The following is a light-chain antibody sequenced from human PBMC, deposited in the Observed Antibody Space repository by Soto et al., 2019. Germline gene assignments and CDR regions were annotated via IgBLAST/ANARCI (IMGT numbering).Light chain of an antibody. Sequence: DAVMTQSPLSLPVTLGQPASISCRSSPSLLHRDVNTYVKWFHQRPGQSTLRIIDTVSNRDSRVPDRFSGSAAGTDFTLKISRVEAEDVGVYYCMQNAHWRHTFGQGTKVDIK. J-gene: IGKJ2*01. CDR2: TVS. CDR3: MQNAHWRHT. CDR1: PSLLHRDVNTY. V-gene: IGKV2-30*02.